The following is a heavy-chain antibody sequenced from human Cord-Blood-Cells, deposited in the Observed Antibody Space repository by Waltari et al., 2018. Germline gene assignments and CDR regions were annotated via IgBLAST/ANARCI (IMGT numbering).Heavy chain of an antibody. D-gene: IGHD3-10*01. CDR1: GGSLSSYY. V-gene: IGHV4-59*01. J-gene: IGHJ4*02. CDR2: IYYSGST. CDR3: ARSRSLAY. Sequence: QVQLQESGPGLVKPSETLSLTCTVPGGSLSSYYWSWIRQPPGKGLEWIGYIYYSGSTNYNPSLKSRVTISVDTSKNQFSLKLSSVTAADTAVYYCARSRSLAYWGQGTLVTVSS.